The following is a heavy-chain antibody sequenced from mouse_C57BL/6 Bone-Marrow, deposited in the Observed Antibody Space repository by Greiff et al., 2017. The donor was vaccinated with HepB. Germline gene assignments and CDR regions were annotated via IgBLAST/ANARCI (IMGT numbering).Heavy chain of an antibody. D-gene: IGHD2-3*01. V-gene: IGHV1-74*01. J-gene: IGHJ4*01. CDR2: IHPSDSDT. Sequence: VQLQQPGAELVKPGASVKVSCKASGYTFTSYWMHWVKQRPGQGLEWIGRIHPSDSDTNYNQKFKGKATLTVDKSSSTAYMQLSSLTSEDSAVYYCAIEGGWLLLHAMDYWGQGTSVTVSS. CDR1: GYTFTSYW. CDR3: AIEGGWLLLHAMDY.